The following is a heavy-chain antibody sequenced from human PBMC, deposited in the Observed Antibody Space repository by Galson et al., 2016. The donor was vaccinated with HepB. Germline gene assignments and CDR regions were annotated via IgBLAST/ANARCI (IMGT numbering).Heavy chain of an antibody. CDR2: VSWSGDRI. Sequence: SLRLSCAASGFTFGDYAMHWVRQAPGKGLEWVSDVSWSGDRIRYADSVKGRFTISRDNAKNPLYLQMNSLRVEDTALYFCARCRVGTCYQPLGALDFWGRGTMVTVSS. V-gene: IGHV3-9*01. D-gene: IGHD2-15*01. J-gene: IGHJ3*01. CDR3: ARCRVGTCYQPLGALDF. CDR1: GFTFGDYA.